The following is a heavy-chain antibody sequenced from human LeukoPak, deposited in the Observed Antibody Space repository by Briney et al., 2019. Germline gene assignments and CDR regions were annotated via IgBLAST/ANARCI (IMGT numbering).Heavy chain of an antibody. CDR2: INPSGGST. D-gene: IGHD2-15*01. Sequence: GASVKVSCKASGYTFTSYYMHWVRQAPGQGLEWMGIINPSGGSTSYAQKFQGRVTMTRDTSTSTVYMELSSLRSEDTAVYYCARARDVVVVAATREYDDAFDIWGQGTMVTVSS. CDR1: GYTFTSYY. J-gene: IGHJ3*02. V-gene: IGHV1-46*01. CDR3: ARARDVVVVAATREYDDAFDI.